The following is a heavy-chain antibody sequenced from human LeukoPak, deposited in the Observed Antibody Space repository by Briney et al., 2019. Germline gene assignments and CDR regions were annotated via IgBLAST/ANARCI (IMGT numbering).Heavy chain of an antibody. V-gene: IGHV1-69*04. J-gene: IGHJ4*02. D-gene: IGHD3-22*01. CDR2: IIPILGIA. CDR3: ARDVFRPYYYDSSGYYYDY. Sequence: ASVKVSCKASGGTFSSYAISWVRQAPGQGLEWMGRIIPILGIANYAQKFQGRVTITADKSTSTAYMELSSLGSEDTAVYYCARDVFRPYYYDSSGYYYDYWGQGTLVTVSS. CDR1: GGTFSSYA.